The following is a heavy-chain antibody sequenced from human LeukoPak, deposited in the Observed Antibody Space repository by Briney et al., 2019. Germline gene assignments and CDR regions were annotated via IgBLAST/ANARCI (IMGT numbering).Heavy chain of an antibody. CDR3: AKGYNYAYEY. Sequence: GGSLRLSCAASGFTVSSSYMSWVRQAPGKGLEWVSLIYSGGSTYYSDSVKGRFTISRDNSKNTLYLQMNSLRPEDTAVYYCAKGYNYAYEYWGQGTLVTVSS. V-gene: IGHV3-53*01. J-gene: IGHJ4*02. CDR1: GFTVSSSY. CDR2: IYSGGST. D-gene: IGHD5-18*01.